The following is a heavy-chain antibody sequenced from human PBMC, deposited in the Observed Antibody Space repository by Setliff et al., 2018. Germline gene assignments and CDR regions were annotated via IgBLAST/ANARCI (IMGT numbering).Heavy chain of an antibody. Sequence: ASVKVSCKASGYTFTSYGVHWVRQAPGQRLEWMGWISTDDGDTNFAQKFQGRVTLTTDTSTGTAYMELRSLTFDDTAVYYCARDWFCSGGDCSDVFDFWGQGTMVTVSS. V-gene: IGHV1-18*01. J-gene: IGHJ3*01. CDR2: ISTDDGDT. CDR3: ARDWFCSGGDCSDVFDF. D-gene: IGHD2-21*02. CDR1: GYTFTSYG.